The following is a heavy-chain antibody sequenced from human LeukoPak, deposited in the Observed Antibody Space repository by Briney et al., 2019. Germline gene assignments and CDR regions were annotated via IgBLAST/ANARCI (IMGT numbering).Heavy chain of an antibody. D-gene: IGHD2-15*01. J-gene: IGHJ4*02. CDR1: GGSISSYY. CDR2: IYYSGST. V-gene: IGHV4-59*01. Sequence: SETLSLTCTVSGGSISSYYWSWIRQPPGKGLELIGYIYYSGSTNYNPSLKSRVTILVDTSKNQFSLKLSSVTAADTAVYYCARVSSGVYFDYWGQGTLVTVSS. CDR3: ARVSSGVYFDY.